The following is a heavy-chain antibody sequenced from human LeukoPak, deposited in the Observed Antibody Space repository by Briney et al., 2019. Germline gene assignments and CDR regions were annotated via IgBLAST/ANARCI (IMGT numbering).Heavy chain of an antibody. V-gene: IGHV4-39*07. Sequence: SETLSLTCTVSGGSISSSSYYWGWIRQPPGKGLEWIGSIYYSGSTYYNPSLKRRVTILKDTSKNQFSLKLRSVTVADTAVYYCARVKPVAGTLPHLLDYWGQGTLVTVSS. J-gene: IGHJ4*02. CDR3: ARVKPVAGTLPHLLDY. D-gene: IGHD6-19*01. CDR2: IYYSGST. CDR1: GGSISSSSYY.